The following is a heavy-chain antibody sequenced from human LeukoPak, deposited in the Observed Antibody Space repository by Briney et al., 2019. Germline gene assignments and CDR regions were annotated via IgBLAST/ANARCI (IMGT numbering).Heavy chain of an antibody. CDR3: AKGLVDYFDY. CDR1: GFTFSSYA. D-gene: IGHD2-8*02. Sequence: GGSLRLSCAASGFTFSSYAMTWVRQAPGKGLEWVSAVSGSGGSTYYADSVKGRFTISRDNSKNALYLQMNSLRAEDTAVYYCAKGLVDYFDYWGQGTLVTVSS. CDR2: VSGSGGST. J-gene: IGHJ4*02. V-gene: IGHV3-23*01.